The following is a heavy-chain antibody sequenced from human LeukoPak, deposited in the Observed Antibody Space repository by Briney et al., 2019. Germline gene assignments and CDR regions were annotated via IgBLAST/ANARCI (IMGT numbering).Heavy chain of an antibody. J-gene: IGHJ1*01. D-gene: IGHD2-2*01. Sequence: GGSLRLSCAASGFTFSNAWMSWVRQAPGKGLEWVGRIKSKTDGGTTDYAAPVKGRFTISRDDSKNTLYLQMNSLKTEDTAVYYCTTDKYCSSTSCPVYQYFQHWGQGTLVTVSS. V-gene: IGHV3-15*01. CDR1: GFTFSNAW. CDR3: TTDKYCSSTSCPVYQYFQH. CDR2: IKSKTDGGTT.